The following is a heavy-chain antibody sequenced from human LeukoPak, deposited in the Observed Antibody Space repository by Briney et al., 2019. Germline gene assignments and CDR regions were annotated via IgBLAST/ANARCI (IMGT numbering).Heavy chain of an antibody. D-gene: IGHD3-22*01. CDR3: AKDGLVVVGFFDC. CDR1: GFTFSIYA. Sequence: GGSLRLSCAASGFTFSIYAMSWVREALGKGLEWVSAISDGGGSTYYADSVKGRFTISRDNSKNTLYLQMNSLRAEDTAVYYCAKDGLVVVGFFDCWGQGTLVTVSS. V-gene: IGHV3-23*01. J-gene: IGHJ4*02. CDR2: ISDGGGST.